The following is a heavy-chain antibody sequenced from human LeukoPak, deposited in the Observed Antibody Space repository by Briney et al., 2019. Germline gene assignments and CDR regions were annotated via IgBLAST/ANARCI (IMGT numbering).Heavy chain of an antibody. D-gene: IGHD6-6*01. V-gene: IGHV3-48*01. J-gene: IGHJ5*02. CDR3: ARDGSSSSALNWFDP. CDR1: GFTFSNYS. CDR2: ISSSSSTI. Sequence: GGSLRLSCAASGFTFSNYSMNWVRQAPGKGLEWVSYISSSSSTIYYADSVKGRFTISRDNAKNSLYLQMNSLRAEDTAVYYCARDGSSSSALNWFDPWGQGTLVTVSS.